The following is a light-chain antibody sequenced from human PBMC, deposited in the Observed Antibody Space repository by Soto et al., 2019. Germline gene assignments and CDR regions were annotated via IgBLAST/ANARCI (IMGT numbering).Light chain of an antibody. J-gene: IGKJ2*01. CDR2: DAS. CDR3: QQYSSYSPVT. V-gene: IGKV1-5*01. Sequence: DIQMTQSPSTLSASVGDRVTITCRASHNLDRWLAWYQQKPGKAPKLLIYDASSLASGVPSRFSGSGSGSEFTLTIISLQPDDFATYYCQQYSSYSPVTFGQGTKLEIK. CDR1: HNLDRW.